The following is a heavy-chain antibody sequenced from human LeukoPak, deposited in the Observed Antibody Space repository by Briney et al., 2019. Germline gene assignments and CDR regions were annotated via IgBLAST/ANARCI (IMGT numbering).Heavy chain of an antibody. Sequence: GGSLRLSCAASGFTFSSYSMNWVRQAPGKGLEWVSSISSSSSYIYYADSVKGRFTISRDNAKNPLYLQMNSLRAEDTAVYYCARGSYGLGAHFDYWGQGTLVTVSS. J-gene: IGHJ4*02. CDR3: ARGSYGLGAHFDY. V-gene: IGHV3-21*01. D-gene: IGHD5-18*01. CDR2: ISSSSSYI. CDR1: GFTFSSYS.